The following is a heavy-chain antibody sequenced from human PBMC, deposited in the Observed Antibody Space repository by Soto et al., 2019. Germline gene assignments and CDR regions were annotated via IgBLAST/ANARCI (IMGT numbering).Heavy chain of an antibody. D-gene: IGHD1-1*01. CDR1: GFNFNNYY. J-gene: IGHJ4*02. CDR2: ISSNGKNK. Sequence: QVQLVESGGDVVQPGRSLRLSCAASGFNFNNYYIYWVRQPPGKGLEWVAVISSNGKNKFYTDSVKGRFTISRDNSKNTLYLQMDSLKTEDTAFYYCATGTTRGDFWEPFGYWGQGTLVTVSS. CDR3: ATGTTRGDFWEPFGY. V-gene: IGHV3-30*03.